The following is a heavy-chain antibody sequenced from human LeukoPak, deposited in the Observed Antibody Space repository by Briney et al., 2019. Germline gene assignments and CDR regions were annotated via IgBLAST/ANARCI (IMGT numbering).Heavy chain of an antibody. J-gene: IGHJ4*02. D-gene: IGHD1-1*01. CDR1: GDSISSSSYD. Sequence: SETVSLTCTVSGDSISSSSYDWGWIRQPPGKGLEWIGSIYYSGSTYYNPSLKSRVTISVDTSKNQFSLKVSSVTAGDTVVYHFARGIWNWGQGTLVTVSS. CDR3: ARGIWN. V-gene: IGHV4-39*01. CDR2: IYYSGST.